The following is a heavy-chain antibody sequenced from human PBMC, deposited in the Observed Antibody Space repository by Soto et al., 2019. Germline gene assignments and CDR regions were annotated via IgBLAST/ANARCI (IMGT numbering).Heavy chain of an antibody. Sequence: QVQLVESGGGMVQPGRSLRLSCAASGFTFSTYAMHWVRQAPGKGLEWVATISDDGSNKYYADSVKGRFTISRDNSKDTLWLQMNSLRAEDTAVYYCPREGHGDWFDPWGQGTLVTVSS. V-gene: IGHV3-30-3*01. D-gene: IGHD3-10*01. CDR1: GFTFSTYA. CDR2: ISDDGSNK. J-gene: IGHJ5*02. CDR3: PREGHGDWFDP.